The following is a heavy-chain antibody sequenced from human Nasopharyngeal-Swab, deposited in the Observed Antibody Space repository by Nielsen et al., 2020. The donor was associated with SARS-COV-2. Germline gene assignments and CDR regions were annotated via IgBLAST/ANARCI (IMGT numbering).Heavy chain of an antibody. J-gene: IGHJ5*02. V-gene: IGHV1-46*01. CDR2: INPSGGST. Sequence: ASVKVSCKASGYTFTSYYMHWVRQAPGLGLEWMGIINPSGGSTSYAQKFQGRVTMTRDTSTSTVYMELSSLRSEDTAVYYCARDRITMVRGVIPLTNWFDPWGQGTLVTVSS. CDR1: GYTFTSYY. D-gene: IGHD3-10*01. CDR3: ARDRITMVRGVIPLTNWFDP.